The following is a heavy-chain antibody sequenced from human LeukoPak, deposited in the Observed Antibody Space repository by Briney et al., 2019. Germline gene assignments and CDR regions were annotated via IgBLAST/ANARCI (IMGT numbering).Heavy chain of an antibody. CDR1: GYTFTGYY. V-gene: IGHV1-2*02. J-gene: IGHJ4*02. Sequence: VASVKVSCKASGYTFTGYYMHWVRPAPGQGLKWMGWINPHNGDTNYAQKFQGRVTMTRDTSITTAYMELSRLKSDDTAVYYCATVRDIVVGGGPYYFDYWGQGTLVTVSS. CDR2: INPHNGDT. D-gene: IGHD2-15*01. CDR3: ATVRDIVVGGGPYYFDY.